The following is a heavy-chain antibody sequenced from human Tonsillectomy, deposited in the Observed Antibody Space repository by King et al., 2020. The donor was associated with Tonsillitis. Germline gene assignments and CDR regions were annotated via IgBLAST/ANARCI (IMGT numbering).Heavy chain of an antibody. V-gene: IGHV3-30*03. CDR2: ISYDGGNK. J-gene: IGHJ4*02. Sequence: VQMVESGGGVVQPGRSLRLSCAASGFTFSSYAMHWVRQAPGKGLEWVAVISYDGGNKYYADSVRGRFTISRDNSNNTLYLQMSSLETEEPAVYYCAREERVWKTTYFDYWGQGTLLTVSS. D-gene: IGHD1-1*01. CDR1: GFTFSSYA. CDR3: AREERVWKTTYFDY.